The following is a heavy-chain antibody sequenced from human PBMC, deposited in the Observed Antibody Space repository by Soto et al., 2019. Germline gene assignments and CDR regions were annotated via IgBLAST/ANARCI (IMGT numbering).Heavy chain of an antibody. CDR3: GRDISTVAGPLDY. CDR1: GGSTSSGGYY. D-gene: IGHD6-19*01. V-gene: IGHV4-31*03. CDR2: IYYSGST. Sequence: SETLSLTCTVSGGSTSSGGYYWSWIRQHPGKGLEWIGYIYYSGSTFHNPSLRSRVTISVDTSKNQFSLKLTSVTAADTAVYYCGRDISTVAGPLDYWGQGTLVTVSS. J-gene: IGHJ4*02.